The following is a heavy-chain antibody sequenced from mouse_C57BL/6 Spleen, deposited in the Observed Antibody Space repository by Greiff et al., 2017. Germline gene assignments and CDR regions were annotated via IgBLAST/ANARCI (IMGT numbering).Heavy chain of an antibody. V-gene: IGHV1-80*01. CDR1: GYAFSSYW. Sequence: VQLQQSGAELVKPGASVKISCKASGYAFSSYWMNWVKQRPGKGLEWIGQIYPGDGDTNYNGKFKGKATLTADKSSSTAYMQLRSLPSEDSAVYFCAALYGSSYVFAYWGQGTLVTGAA. CDR3: AALYGSSYVFAY. D-gene: IGHD1-1*01. CDR2: IYPGDGDT. J-gene: IGHJ3*01.